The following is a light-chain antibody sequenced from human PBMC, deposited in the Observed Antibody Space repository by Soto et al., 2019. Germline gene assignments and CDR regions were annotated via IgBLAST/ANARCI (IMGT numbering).Light chain of an antibody. V-gene: IGKV4-1*01. J-gene: IGKJ2*01. Sequence: DIVMTQSPDSLAVSLGERATINCKSSQSVLYSSNNKNYLAWYQQKPGQPPKLLIYWASTRESGVPDRLSGSGSGTDFTLTISRLQAEDVAVYYCQQYYSTPYTVGQGTKLKIK. CDR3: QQYYSTPYT. CDR1: QSVLYSSNNKNY. CDR2: WAS.